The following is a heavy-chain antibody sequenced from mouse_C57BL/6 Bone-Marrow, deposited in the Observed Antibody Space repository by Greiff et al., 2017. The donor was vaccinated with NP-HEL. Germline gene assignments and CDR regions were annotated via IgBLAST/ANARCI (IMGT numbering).Heavy chain of an antibody. J-gene: IGHJ2*01. CDR3: AREDYDYDGGFDY. CDR1: GYSITSGYY. D-gene: IGHD2-4*01. V-gene: IGHV3-6*01. Sequence: EVKLEESGPGLVKPSQSLSLTCSVTGYSITSGYYWNWIRQFPGNKLEWMGYISYDGSNNYNPSLKNRISITRDTSKNQFFLKLNSVTTEDTATYYCAREDYDYDGGFDYWGQGTTLTVSS. CDR2: ISYDGSN.